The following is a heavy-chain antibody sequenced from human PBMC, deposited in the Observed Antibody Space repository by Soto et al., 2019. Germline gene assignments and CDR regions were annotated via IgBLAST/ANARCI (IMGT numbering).Heavy chain of an antibody. J-gene: IGHJ6*02. D-gene: IGHD2-15*01. Sequence: SETLSLTCAVYGGSVSGYYWNWVRQPPGKGLEWIGEINHSGSTSYNPSLKSRVTISVDTSKNQFSLKLSSVTAADTAMYYCGRGPVVAASTEYYYYGMDVWGQGTTVTVSS. CDR2: INHSGST. CDR3: GRGPVVAASTEYYYYGMDV. V-gene: IGHV4-34*01. CDR1: GGSVSGYY.